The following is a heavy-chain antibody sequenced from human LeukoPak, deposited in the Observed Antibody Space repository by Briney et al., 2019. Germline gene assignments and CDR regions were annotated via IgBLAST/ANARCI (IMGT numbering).Heavy chain of an antibody. V-gene: IGHV4-30-2*01. CDR1: GGSISSGGYS. Sequence: SETLSLTCAVSGGSISSGGYSWSWIRQPPGKGLEWIGYIYHSGSTYYNPSLKSRVTISVDRSKNQFSLKLSSVTAADTAVYYCARSEGTGFDYWGQRTLVTVSS. CDR2: IYHSGST. J-gene: IGHJ4*02. D-gene: IGHD1-1*01. CDR3: ARSEGTGFDY.